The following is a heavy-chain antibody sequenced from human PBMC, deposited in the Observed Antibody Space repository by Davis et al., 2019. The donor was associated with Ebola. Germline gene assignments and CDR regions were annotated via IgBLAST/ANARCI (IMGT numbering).Heavy chain of an antibody. D-gene: IGHD7-27*01. J-gene: IGHJ4*02. Sequence: GESLKISCAASGFTFDDYAMSWVRQAPGKGLEWVANIKTDGSEEHYVDSVKGRFTMSRDNAKNSLYLQMNSLRDEDTAVYYCATDRNWDFDYWGQGTLVTVSS. CDR3: ATDRNWDFDY. V-gene: IGHV3-7*01. CDR2: IKTDGSEE. CDR1: GFTFDDYA.